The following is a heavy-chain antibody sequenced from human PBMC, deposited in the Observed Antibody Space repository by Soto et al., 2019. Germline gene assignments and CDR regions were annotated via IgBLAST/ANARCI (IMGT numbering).Heavy chain of an antibody. V-gene: IGHV4-34*01. J-gene: IGHJ6*02. CDR1: GGSFSDYY. D-gene: IGHD3-10*01. CDR2: INHIGSP. CDR3: ARGLRASYGVRLSYYYYGMDV. Sequence: QVQLQQWGAGLLKPSETLSLTCAVYGGSFSDYYWGWIRQPPGKGLERIGEINHIGSPNYNPSLKSRVTMSVDTSQNHFSLKLSSVTAADRAVYYCARGLRASYGVRLSYYYYGMDVWGQGTTVTVSS.